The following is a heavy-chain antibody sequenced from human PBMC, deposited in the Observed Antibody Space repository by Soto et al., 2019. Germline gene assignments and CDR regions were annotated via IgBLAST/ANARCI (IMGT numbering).Heavy chain of an antibody. V-gene: IGHV6-1*01. Sequence: SQTLSLTCAISGDSVSSNSAAWNWIRQSPSRGLEWLGRTYYRSKWYNDYAVSVKSRITINPDTSKNQFSLQLNSVTPEDTAVYYCARAESFGLSDSSYIDMDAWGQGTTVTV. D-gene: IGHD5-18*01. CDR2: TYYRSKWYN. CDR3: ARAESFGLSDSSYIDMDA. CDR1: GDSVSSNSAA. J-gene: IGHJ6*02.